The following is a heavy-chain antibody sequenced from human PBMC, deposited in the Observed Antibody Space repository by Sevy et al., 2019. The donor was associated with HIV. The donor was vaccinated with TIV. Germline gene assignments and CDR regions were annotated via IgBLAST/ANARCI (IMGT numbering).Heavy chain of an antibody. D-gene: IGHD3-22*01. CDR1: GFTFSSYA. CDR3: ARDKGSGYYIKDY. J-gene: IGHJ4*02. CDR2: ISYDGSNK. Sequence: GGSLRLSCAAPGFTFSSYAMHWVRQAPGKGLEWVAVISYDGSNKYYADSVKGRFTISRDNSKNTLYLQMNSLRAEDTAVYYCARDKGSGYYIKDYWGQGTLVTVSS. V-gene: IGHV3-30-3*01.